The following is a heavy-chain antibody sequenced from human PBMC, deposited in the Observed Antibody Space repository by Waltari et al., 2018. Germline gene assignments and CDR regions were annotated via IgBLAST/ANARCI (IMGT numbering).Heavy chain of an antibody. CDR1: GGSISSYY. CDR3: ARGYYDSSGYYDNWFDP. Sequence: QVQLQESGPGLVKPSETLSLTCTVSGGSISSYYWSWIRQPPGKGLEWIGYIYYSGSTNSNPSLKSRVTISVDTSKNQFSLKLSSVTAADTAVYYCARGYYDSSGYYDNWFDPWGQGTLVTVSS. J-gene: IGHJ5*02. CDR2: IYYSGST. D-gene: IGHD3-22*01. V-gene: IGHV4-59*01.